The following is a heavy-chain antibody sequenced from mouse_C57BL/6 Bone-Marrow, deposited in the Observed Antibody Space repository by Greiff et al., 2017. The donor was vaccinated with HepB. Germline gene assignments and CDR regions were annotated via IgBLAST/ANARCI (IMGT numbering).Heavy chain of an antibody. J-gene: IGHJ2*01. Sequence: VQLQQPGAELVKPGASVKLSCKASGYTFTSYWMQWVKQRPGQGLEWIGEIDPSASYTNYNQKFKGKATLTVDTSSSTAYMQLSSLTSEDSAVYYCARELPDYWGQGTTLTVSS. V-gene: IGHV1-50*01. CDR3: ARELPDY. CDR1: GYTFTSYW. CDR2: IDPSASYT.